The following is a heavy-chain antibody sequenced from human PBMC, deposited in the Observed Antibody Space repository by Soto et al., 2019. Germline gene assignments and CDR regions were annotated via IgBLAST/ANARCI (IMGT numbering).Heavy chain of an antibody. D-gene: IGHD6-19*01. V-gene: IGHV4-4*02. CDR2: IYHSGST. J-gene: IGHJ5*02. CDR3: ARAAAVAGSGEPPLINWFDP. CDR1: GCSISSSNW. Sequence: SETLSLTCSVSGCSISSSNWWSWVRQPPGKGLEWIGEIYHSGSTNYNPSLKSRVTISVDKSKNQFSLKLSSVTAADTAVYYCARAAAVAGSGEPPLINWFDPWGQGTLVTVPS.